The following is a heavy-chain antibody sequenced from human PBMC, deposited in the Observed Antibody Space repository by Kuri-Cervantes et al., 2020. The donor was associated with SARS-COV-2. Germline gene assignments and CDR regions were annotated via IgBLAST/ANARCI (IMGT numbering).Heavy chain of an antibody. CDR3: ARGAVVRGPTYYFDY. Sequence: SETLSLTCTVSGGSISSYYWSWIRQPPGKGLEWIGYIYYSGSTNDNPSLKSRVTISVDTSKNQFSLKLSSVTAADTAVYYCARGAVVRGPTYYFDYWGQGTLVTVSS. CDR2: IYYSGST. CDR1: GGSISSYY. D-gene: IGHD3-10*01. J-gene: IGHJ4*02. V-gene: IGHV4-59*01.